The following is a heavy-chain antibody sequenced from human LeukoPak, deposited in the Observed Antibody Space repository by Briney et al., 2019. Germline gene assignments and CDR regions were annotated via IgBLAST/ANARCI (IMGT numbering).Heavy chain of an antibody. Sequence: GASVKVSCKASGGTFSSYAISWVRQAPGQGLEWMGRIIPILGIANYAQKFQGRVTITADKSTSTAYMELSSLRSEDTAVYYCARSSREQWYFDYWGQGTLVTVSS. D-gene: IGHD6-19*01. CDR2: IIPILGIA. CDR1: GGTFSSYA. J-gene: IGHJ4*02. V-gene: IGHV1-69*04. CDR3: ARSSREQWYFDY.